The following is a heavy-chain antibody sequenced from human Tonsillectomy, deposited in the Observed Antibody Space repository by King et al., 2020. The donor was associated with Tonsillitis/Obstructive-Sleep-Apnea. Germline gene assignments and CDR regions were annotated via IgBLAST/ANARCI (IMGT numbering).Heavy chain of an antibody. Sequence: EHLVESGGGLVQPGGSLRLSCAASRFIFSNYWMSWVRQAPGNGLEWVANIKEDGSEEYYVDSVKGRFTISRDNAKKSLYLQMNSLRAEDTAVYYCARDNYYGSGSYYKTPHLNYFDYWGQGTLVTVSS. J-gene: IGHJ4*02. CDR3: ARDNYYGSGSYYKTPHLNYFDY. V-gene: IGHV3-7*04. D-gene: IGHD3-10*01. CDR2: IKEDGSEE. CDR1: RFIFSNYW.